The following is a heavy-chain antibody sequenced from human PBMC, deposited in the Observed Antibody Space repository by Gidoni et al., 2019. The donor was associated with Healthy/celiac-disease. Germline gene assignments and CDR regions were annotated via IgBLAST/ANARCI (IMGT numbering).Heavy chain of an antibody. V-gene: IGHV1-24*01. J-gene: IGHJ6*02. CDR3: ATGLRFLEHYGMDV. D-gene: IGHD3-3*01. CDR1: GYTLTELS. Sequence: QVQLVQSGTEVKKPGASVKVYCKLSGYTLTELSMHWVRQAPGKGLEWMGGFDPQDGETIYAQKFQGRVTMTEYTSTETAYMELSSLRSEDTAVYYVATGLRFLEHYGMDVWGQGTTVTVSS. CDR2: FDPQDGET.